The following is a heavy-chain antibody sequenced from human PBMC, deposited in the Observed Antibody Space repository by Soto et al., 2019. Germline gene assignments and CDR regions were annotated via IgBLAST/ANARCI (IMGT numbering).Heavy chain of an antibody. J-gene: IGHJ4*02. CDR3: AKVFYYYDRSGYYYFDY. V-gene: IGHV3-23*01. CDR1: GFTFSSYA. D-gene: IGHD3-22*01. CDR2: ISGSGSTI. Sequence: GGSLRLSCAASGFTFSSYAVSWVRQAPGKGPEWISSISGSGSTIYYADSVKGRFTISRDNSKNTLYLQMSSLRAEDTAVYYCAKVFYYYDRSGYYYFDYWGQGNLVTVSS.